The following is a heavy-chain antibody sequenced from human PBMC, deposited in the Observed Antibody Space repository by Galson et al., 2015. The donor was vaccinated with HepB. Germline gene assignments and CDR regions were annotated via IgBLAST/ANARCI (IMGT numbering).Heavy chain of an antibody. CDR2: IYSGGST. Sequence: LRLSCAASGFIVSMNYMTWVRQAPGKGLEWVSIIYSGGSTDYADSVKGRFTISRDDSKNTLLLQIDSLRAEDTAMYFCARGDTRSASLGVDYWGQGTLVTVSS. V-gene: IGHV3-66*02. D-gene: IGHD1-26*01. CDR3: ARGDTRSASLGVDY. J-gene: IGHJ4*02. CDR1: GFIVSMNY.